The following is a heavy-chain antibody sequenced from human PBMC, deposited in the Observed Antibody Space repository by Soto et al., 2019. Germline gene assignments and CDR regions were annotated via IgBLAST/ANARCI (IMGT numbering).Heavy chain of an antibody. J-gene: IGHJ6*01. CDR3: ARDRPYRSGKLRNYYYDGMGV. Sequence: GSLRLSCAASGFTVSSNYMSWVRQSPGKGLEGVSVIYSGGSTYYADSVKGRFTISRDNSKNTLYLQMNRLRAEDTAVYYCARDRPYRSGKLRNYYYDGMGVWGKGTTVTVS. V-gene: IGHV3-66*01. CDR2: IYSGGST. CDR1: GFTVSSNY. D-gene: IGHD3-10*01.